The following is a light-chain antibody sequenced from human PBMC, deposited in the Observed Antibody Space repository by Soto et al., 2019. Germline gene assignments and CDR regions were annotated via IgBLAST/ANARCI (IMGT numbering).Light chain of an antibody. V-gene: IGKV3-11*01. J-gene: IGKJ4*01. CDR1: QSVSSY. CDR2: DAS. CDR3: QQRSNWPLT. Sequence: EIVLTQSPATLSLSPGERATLSCRASQSVSSYLAWYQQKSGQAPRLLIYDASNRATGIPARFSGSGSGTDFTLTISSQEPEDFAVYYCQQRSNWPLTFGGGTKVEIK.